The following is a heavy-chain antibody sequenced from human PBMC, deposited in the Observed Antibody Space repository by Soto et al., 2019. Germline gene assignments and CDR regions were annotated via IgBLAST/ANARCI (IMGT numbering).Heavy chain of an antibody. Sequence: VYGSSYGDPYWSWVRQSSGEGLEWLGEIKHRGIATYNPTLNGRLDMSLDPSKKEFSLRMHSVTAADTAIYYCAKGGDAYDRGGYHYSAFLEFWGQGTLVTVS. V-gene: IGHV4-34*01. CDR1: GSSYGDPY. D-gene: IGHD3-22*01. CDR2: IKHRGIA. J-gene: IGHJ4*02. CDR3: AKGGDAYDRGGYHYSAFLEF.